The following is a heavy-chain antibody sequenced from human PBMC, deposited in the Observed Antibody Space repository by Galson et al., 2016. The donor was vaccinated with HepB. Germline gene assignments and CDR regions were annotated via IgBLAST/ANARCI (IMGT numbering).Heavy chain of an antibody. V-gene: IGHV3-7*01. CDR2: IKQDGSQK. CDR1: GFTFSNAW. J-gene: IGHJ6*02. Sequence: SLRLSCAASGFTFSNAWMSWVRQAPGKGLEWVANIKQDGSQKYYVDSVRGRFTISRDSAENSLHLQMSSLRAEDTAVYYCAGKRSDNYGMDVWGQGTTVTVSS. D-gene: IGHD4-17*01. CDR3: AGKRSDNYGMDV.